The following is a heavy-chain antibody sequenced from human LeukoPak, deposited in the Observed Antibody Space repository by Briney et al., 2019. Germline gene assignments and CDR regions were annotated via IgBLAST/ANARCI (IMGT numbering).Heavy chain of an antibody. D-gene: IGHD3-10*01. CDR2: ISGSGGST. V-gene: IGHV3-23*01. J-gene: IGHJ4*02. CDR3: AKDLAITMVRGVIIYFDY. CDR1: GFTFSSYW. Sequence: GGSLRLSCTASGFTFSSYWMSWVRQAPGKGLEWVSAISGSGGSTYYGDSVKGRFTISRDNSKNTLYLQMNSLRAEDTAVYYCAKDLAITMVRGVIIYFDYWGQGTLVTVSS.